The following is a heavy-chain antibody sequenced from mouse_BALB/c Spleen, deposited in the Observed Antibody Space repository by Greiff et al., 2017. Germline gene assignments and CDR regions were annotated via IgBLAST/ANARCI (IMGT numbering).Heavy chain of an antibody. J-gene: IGHJ2*01. CDR1: GFTFSSYA. CDR2: ISSGGSYT. D-gene: IGHD1-1*01. V-gene: IGHV5-9-4*01. CDR3: ARHYYGSSDFDY. Sequence: EVQRVESGGGLVKPGGSLKLSCAASGFTFSSYAMSWVRQSPEKRLEWVAEISSGGSYTYYPDTVTGRFTISRDNAKNTLYLEMSSLRSEDTAMYYCARHYYGSSDFDYWGQGTTLTVSS.